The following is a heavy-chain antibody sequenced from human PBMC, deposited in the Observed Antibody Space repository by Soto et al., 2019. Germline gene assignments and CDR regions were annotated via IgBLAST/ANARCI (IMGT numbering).Heavy chain of an antibody. Sequence: GASVKVSCKASGFTFTSSAVQWVRQARGQRLDWIGWIVVGSGNTNYAQKFQERVTITRDMSTSTAYMELSSLRSEDTAVYYCAADKAYGSGSSYYYYYGMDVWGQGTTVTVSS. CDR2: IVVGSGNT. V-gene: IGHV1-58*01. D-gene: IGHD3-10*01. CDR1: GFTFTSSA. CDR3: AADKAYGSGSSYYYYYGMDV. J-gene: IGHJ6*02.